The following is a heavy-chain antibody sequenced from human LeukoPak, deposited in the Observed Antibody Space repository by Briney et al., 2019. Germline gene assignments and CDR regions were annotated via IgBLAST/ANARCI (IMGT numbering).Heavy chain of an antibody. V-gene: IGHV4-59*01. Sequence: TPSETLSLTCTVSGGSISSYYWSWIRQPPGKGLEWIGYIYYSGSTNYNPSLKSRVTISVDTSKNQFSLKLSSVTAADTAVYYCARDFFSGSTALGYWGQGTLVTVSS. CDR1: GGSISSYY. CDR2: IYYSGST. J-gene: IGHJ4*02. D-gene: IGHD1-26*01. CDR3: ARDFFSGSTALGY.